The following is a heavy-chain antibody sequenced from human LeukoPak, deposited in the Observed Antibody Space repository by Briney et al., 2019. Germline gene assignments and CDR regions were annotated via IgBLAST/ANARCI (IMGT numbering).Heavy chain of an antibody. V-gene: IGHV3-49*03. D-gene: IGHD5-12*01. J-gene: IGHJ4*02. CDR3: AKEWLRADYFDY. CDR1: GFTFGDFA. CDR2: IRSEAYGGTT. Sequence: GGSLRLSCTASGFTFGDFAMSWFRQAPGKGLEWVGFIRSEAYGGTTEYAASVKGRFTISRDDSKSIAYLQMNSLRAEDTAVYYCAKEWLRADYFDYWGQGTLVTVSS.